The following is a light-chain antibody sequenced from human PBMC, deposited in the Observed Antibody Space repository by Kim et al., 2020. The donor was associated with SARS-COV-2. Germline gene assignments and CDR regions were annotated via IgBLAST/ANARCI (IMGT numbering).Light chain of an antibody. CDR3: RYYGSSPPRFS. V-gene: IGKV3-20*01. J-gene: IGKJ3*01. CDR2: DAS. CDR1: QTVSSNF. Sequence: GERATLSCRASQTVSSNFLAWYQQKPGQAPRLLIYDASSGAAGIPDRFRGGGSGTDFTLTISGLEPEDSAVYFCRYYGSSPPRFSFGPGTKVDIK.